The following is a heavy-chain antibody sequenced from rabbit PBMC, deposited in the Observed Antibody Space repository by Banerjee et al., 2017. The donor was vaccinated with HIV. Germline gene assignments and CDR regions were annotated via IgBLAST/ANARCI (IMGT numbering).Heavy chain of an antibody. CDR1: GFSFSGGHY. J-gene: IGHJ4*01. CDR2: IYNGDGST. D-gene: IGHD8-1*01. CDR3: ARFYAGYADNGYQYYFNL. V-gene: IGHV1S40*01. Sequence: QSLEESGGDLVKPGASLTLTCTASGFSFSGGHYMCWVRQAPGKGLEWIGCIYNGDGSTYYASWAKGRFSISKTSSTTVTLQMTSLTAADTATYFCARFYAGYADNGYQYYFNLWGQGTLVTVS.